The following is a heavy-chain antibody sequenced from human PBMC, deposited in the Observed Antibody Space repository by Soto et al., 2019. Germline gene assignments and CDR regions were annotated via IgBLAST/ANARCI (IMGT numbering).Heavy chain of an antibody. CDR3: ALDAGDSYGHTLPFDY. D-gene: IGHD5-18*01. Sequence: QVQLVQSGAEVKKPGSSVKVSCKASGGTFSSYAISWVRQAPGQGLEWMGGIIPIFGTANYAQKFQGRVTITADESTSTAYMELRSLRSEDTAVYYCALDAGDSYGHTLPFDYWGQGTLVTVSS. J-gene: IGHJ4*02. CDR2: IIPIFGTA. V-gene: IGHV1-69*12. CDR1: GGTFSSYA.